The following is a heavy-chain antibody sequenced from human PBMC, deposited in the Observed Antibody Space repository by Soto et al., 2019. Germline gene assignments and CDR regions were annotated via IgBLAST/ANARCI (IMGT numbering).Heavy chain of an antibody. V-gene: IGHV3-13*01. Sequence: PGGSLRLSCAASRFTFSTYDMHWVRRATGKGLEWVSAIGSAGDTYHPGSVKGRFTISRENAKNSLYLQMHSLRAGDTAVYYCARDQLLIDPWGQGTLVTVSS. CDR2: IGSAGDT. CDR3: ARDQLLIDP. CDR1: RFTFSTYD. D-gene: IGHD2-21*01. J-gene: IGHJ5*02.